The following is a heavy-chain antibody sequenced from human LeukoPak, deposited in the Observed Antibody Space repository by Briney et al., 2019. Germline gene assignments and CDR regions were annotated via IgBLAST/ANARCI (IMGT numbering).Heavy chain of an antibody. D-gene: IGHD5-18*01. J-gene: IGHJ4*02. CDR2: ISGRSGST. CDR1: GFTFSSYG. V-gene: IGHV3-23*01. CDR3: ARADWDTAMIDY. Sequence: GGSLRLSCAASGFTFSSYGMSWVRQAPGKGLEWVSAISGRSGSTYYADSVKGRFTISRDNAKNSLYLQMNSLRAEDTAVYYCARADWDTAMIDYWGQGTLVTVSS.